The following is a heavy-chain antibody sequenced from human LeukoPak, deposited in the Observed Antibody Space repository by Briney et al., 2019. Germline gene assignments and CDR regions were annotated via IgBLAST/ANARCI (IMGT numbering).Heavy chain of an antibody. CDR3: ARDKRIQLWPGPGDY. CDR1: GFTFSSYS. J-gene: IGHJ4*02. D-gene: IGHD5-18*01. Sequence: GGSLRLSCAASGFTFSSYSMNWVRQAPGKGLEWVSSTSSSSSYIYYADSVKGRFTISGDNAKNTLYLQMNSLRAEDTAVYYCARDKRIQLWPGPGDYWGQGTLVTVSS. V-gene: IGHV3-21*01. CDR2: TSSSSSYI.